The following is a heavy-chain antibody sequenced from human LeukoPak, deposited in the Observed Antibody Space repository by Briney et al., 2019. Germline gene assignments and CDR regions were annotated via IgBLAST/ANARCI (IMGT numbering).Heavy chain of an antibody. J-gene: IGHJ6*02. V-gene: IGHV4-59*01. Sequence: SETLSLTCTLSGRSISSYYARWTRQPPGGGLECLGYIYYSGHTNNKPTLNSRVTVSVDTSKNQFSLKLSSVTAADTAVYYCARVFYRRDDSSGYYYVYGMDVWGQGTTVTVSS. CDR3: ARVFYRRDDSSGYYYVYGMDV. CDR2: IYYSGHT. D-gene: IGHD3-22*01. CDR1: GRSISSYY.